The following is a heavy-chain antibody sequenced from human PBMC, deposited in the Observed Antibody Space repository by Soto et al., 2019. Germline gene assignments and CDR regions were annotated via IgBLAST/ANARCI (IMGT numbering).Heavy chain of an antibody. CDR2: ISYGGSNK. CDR3: AKDLGHGGRGAFDI. Sequence: QVQLVESGGGVVQPGRSLRLSCAASGFTFSSYGMHWVRQAPGKGLEWMALISYGGSNKYYADSVKGRFTISRDNSKNTLYLQMNSLRTEDTAVYYCAKDLGHGGRGAFDIWGQGTMVTVSS. CDR1: GFTFSSYG. D-gene: IGHD7-27*01. J-gene: IGHJ3*02. V-gene: IGHV3-30*18.